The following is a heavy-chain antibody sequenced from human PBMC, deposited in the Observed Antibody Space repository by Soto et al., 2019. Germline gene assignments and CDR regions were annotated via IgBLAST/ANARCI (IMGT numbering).Heavy chain of an antibody. J-gene: IGHJ5*02. Sequence: QVQLQESGPRLVKPSGTLSLTCTVSGGSISSNNWWTWVRQPPGKGLEWIGEIYHSGDTNYKPSLETHVSISVDKSKNHISLTLNSVTAADTAVYYCARETYSNYGGWIDLWGQGALVTVSS. CDR2: IYHSGDT. CDR3: ARETYSNYGGWIDL. V-gene: IGHV4-4*02. CDR1: GGSISSNNW. D-gene: IGHD4-4*01.